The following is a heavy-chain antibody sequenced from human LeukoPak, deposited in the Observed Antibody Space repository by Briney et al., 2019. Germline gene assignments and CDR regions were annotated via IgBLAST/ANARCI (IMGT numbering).Heavy chain of an antibody. CDR1: GGTFSTHP. D-gene: IGHD3-16*02. CDR2: IIPILDVA. V-gene: IGHV1-69*04. J-gene: IGHJ3*02. Sequence: SVKVSCKAPGGTFSTHPINWVRQAPGQGLEWMGRIIPILDVANFAQKFKGRVSITADKSTNTAHLELSNLRSEDTAVYYCTREGVYSPDPSSYHRLPFDIWGKGTVVIVSS. CDR3: TREGVYSPDPSSYHRLPFDI.